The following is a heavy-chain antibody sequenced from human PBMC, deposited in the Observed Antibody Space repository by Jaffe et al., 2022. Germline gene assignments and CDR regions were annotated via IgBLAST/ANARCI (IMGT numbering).Heavy chain of an antibody. J-gene: IGHJ3*02. CDR2: INSDGSST. CDR1: GFTFSSYW. D-gene: IGHD2-2*01. CDR3: ARAECPGGCYIVVVPAAMGDAFDI. Sequence: EVQLVESGGGLVQPGGSLRLSCAASGFTFSSYWMHWVRQAPGKGLVWVSRINSDGSSTSYADSVKGRFTISRDNAKNTLYLQMNSLRAEDTAVYYCARAECPGGCYIVVVPAAMGDAFDIWGQGTMVTVSS. V-gene: IGHV3-74*01.